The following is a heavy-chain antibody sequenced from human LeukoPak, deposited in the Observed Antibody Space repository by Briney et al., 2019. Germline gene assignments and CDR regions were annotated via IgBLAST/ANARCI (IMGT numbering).Heavy chain of an antibody. V-gene: IGHV1-8*01. CDR1: GYTFTSYD. D-gene: IGHD3-16*01. CDR2: MNPNSGNT. CDR3: ARDVDSAGGSFDY. J-gene: IGHJ4*02. Sequence: ASVKVSCKASGYTFTSYDINWVRQATGQGLEWMGWMNPNSGNTGYAQKFQGRVTMTRNTSIGTAYMELSSLRSEDTAVYYCARDVDSAGGSFDYWGQGTLVTVSS.